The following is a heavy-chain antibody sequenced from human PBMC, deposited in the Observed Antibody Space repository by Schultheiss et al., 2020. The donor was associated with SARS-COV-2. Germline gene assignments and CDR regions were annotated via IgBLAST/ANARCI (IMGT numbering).Heavy chain of an antibody. D-gene: IGHD4-17*01. J-gene: IGHJ4*02. CDR1: GYTFTSYY. Sequence: ASVKVSCKASGYTFTSYYMHWVRQAPGQGLEWMGWISTYNGNTNYAQKLQGRVTMTTDTSTSTAYMELRSLTSDDTAVYYCARFYDYGDLPPYFDYWGQGTLVTVSS. CDR2: ISTYNGNT. V-gene: IGHV1-18*04. CDR3: ARFYDYGDLPPYFDY.